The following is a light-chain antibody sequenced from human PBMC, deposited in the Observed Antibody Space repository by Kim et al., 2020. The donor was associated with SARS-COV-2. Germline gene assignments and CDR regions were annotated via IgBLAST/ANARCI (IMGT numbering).Light chain of an antibody. V-gene: IGKV3-11*01. J-gene: IGKJ4*02. Sequence: DIVLTQSPVTLSLSPGERATLSCRASQTVCTYLAWYQQKPGQTPRLLIYDASKRATSIPARFSGSGSETDFTLTISSLEPEDFAVYYCQQRINWPLTFGGGTKVDIK. CDR3: QQRINWPLT. CDR2: DAS. CDR1: QTVCTY.